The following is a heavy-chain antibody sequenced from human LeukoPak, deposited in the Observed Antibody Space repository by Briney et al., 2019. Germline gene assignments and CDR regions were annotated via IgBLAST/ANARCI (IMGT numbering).Heavy chain of an antibody. Sequence: ASVKVSCKASGYTFTSYYMHWVRQAPGQGLEWMGIINPSGGSTSYAQKFQGRVTMTRDTSTSTVYMELSSLRSEDTAVYYCARWGGVIAGATGGDYWGQGTLVTVSS. J-gene: IGHJ4*02. D-gene: IGHD1-26*01. CDR1: GYTFTSYY. CDR3: ARWGGVIAGATGGDY. CDR2: INPSGGST. V-gene: IGHV1-46*01.